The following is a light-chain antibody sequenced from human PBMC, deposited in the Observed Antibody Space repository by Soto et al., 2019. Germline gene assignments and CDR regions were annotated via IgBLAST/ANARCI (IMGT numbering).Light chain of an antibody. CDR1: QSVGSSY. CDR2: GAS. V-gene: IGKV3-20*01. Sequence: EIVLTQSPATPSLSPGERATLSCRASQSVGSSYLAWYQQKPGQAPSLLMYGASSRATGIPDRFSGSGSGTDFTLSISRLEPEDFAVYYCQQYGNSPRTFGQGTKV. CDR3: QQYGNSPRT. J-gene: IGKJ1*01.